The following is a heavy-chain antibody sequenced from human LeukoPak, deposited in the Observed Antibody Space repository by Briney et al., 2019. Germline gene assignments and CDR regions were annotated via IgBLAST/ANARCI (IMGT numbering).Heavy chain of an antibody. D-gene: IGHD1-26*01. J-gene: IGHJ5*02. CDR1: GGSISSYY. V-gene: IGHV4-4*07. Sequence: SETLSLTCTVSGGSISSYYWSWIRQPAGKGLEWIGPIYTSGSTNYNPSLKSRVTMSVDTSKNQFSLKLSSVTAADTAVYYCARSGSFSDWFDPWGQGTLVTVSS. CDR3: ARSGSFSDWFDP. CDR2: IYTSGST.